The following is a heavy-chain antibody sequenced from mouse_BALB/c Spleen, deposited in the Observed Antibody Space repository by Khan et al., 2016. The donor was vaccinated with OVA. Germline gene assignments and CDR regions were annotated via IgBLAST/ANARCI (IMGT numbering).Heavy chain of an antibody. D-gene: IGHD1-1*02. J-gene: IGHJ4*01. V-gene: IGHV2-9*02. Sequence: VQLQESGPGLVAPSQSLSITCTVSGFSLTSYGVYWVRQPPGKGLEWLGIIWAGGSTNSNSALMSRLSISKDNSKRQVFLKMNSLQTVDTAMYYCARDDGGGNDAMDYWGQGTSVTVSS. CDR2: IWAGGST. CDR1: GFSLTSYG. CDR3: ARDDGGGNDAMDY.